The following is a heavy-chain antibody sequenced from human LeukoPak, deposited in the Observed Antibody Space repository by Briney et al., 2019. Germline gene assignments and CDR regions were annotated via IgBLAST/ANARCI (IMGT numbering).Heavy chain of an antibody. Sequence: GGSLRLSCAASGFTFSSYAMAWVRQAPGKGLEWVSVISVNGDNTYYADSVKGRFTISRDKSKNTLYLQMNSLRVEDTAVYYCAKMAGYSYGYQFDYWGQGTLVTVSS. V-gene: IGHV3-23*01. CDR2: ISVNGDNT. CDR1: GFTFSSYA. CDR3: AKMAGYSYGYQFDY. J-gene: IGHJ4*02. D-gene: IGHD5-18*01.